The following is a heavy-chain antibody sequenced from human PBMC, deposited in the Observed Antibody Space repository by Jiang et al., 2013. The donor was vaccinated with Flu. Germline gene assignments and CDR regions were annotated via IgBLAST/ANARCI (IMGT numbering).Heavy chain of an antibody. D-gene: IGHD6-13*01. Sequence: SGSGLVKPSQTLSLTCTVSGGSISSGGYYWSWIRQHPGKGLEWIGYIYYSGSTYYNPSLKSRVTISVDTSKNQFSLKLSSVTAADTAVYYCARGGVSWSQFDYWGQGTLVTVSS. J-gene: IGHJ4*02. CDR2: IYYSGST. CDR3: ARGGVSWSQFDY. V-gene: IGHV4-31*03. CDR1: GGSISSGGYY.